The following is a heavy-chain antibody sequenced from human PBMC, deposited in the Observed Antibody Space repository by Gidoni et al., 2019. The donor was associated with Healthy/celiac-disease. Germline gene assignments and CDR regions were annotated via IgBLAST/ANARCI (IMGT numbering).Heavy chain of an antibody. CDR1: GGSICSYY. Sequence: QVQLQESGPGLVKPSETLSLTCPVSGGSICSYYWSWIRQPPGKGLEWIGYIYYSGSTNYNPSLKSRVTISVDTSKNQFSLKLSSVTAADTAVYYCARDAGYYDFWSGSYWYFDLWGRGTLVTVSS. D-gene: IGHD3-3*01. J-gene: IGHJ2*01. V-gene: IGHV4-59*01. CDR2: IYYSGST. CDR3: ARDAGYYDFWSGSYWYFDL.